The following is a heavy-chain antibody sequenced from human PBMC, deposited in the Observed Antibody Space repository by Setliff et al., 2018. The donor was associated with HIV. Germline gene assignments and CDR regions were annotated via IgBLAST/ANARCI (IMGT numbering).Heavy chain of an antibody. CDR2: IYGGGTT. D-gene: IGHD3-22*01. Sequence: PGGSLRLSCEASGFTFSTYTMSWVRQAPGKGLEWVSVIYGGGTTHYADSVKGRFTISRDNAKNTLFLQMNSLRAEDTSVYYCARFDDSNGFDYWGQGTLVTVSS. V-gene: IGHV3-23*03. CDR1: GFTFSTYT. CDR3: ARFDDSNGFDY. J-gene: IGHJ4*02.